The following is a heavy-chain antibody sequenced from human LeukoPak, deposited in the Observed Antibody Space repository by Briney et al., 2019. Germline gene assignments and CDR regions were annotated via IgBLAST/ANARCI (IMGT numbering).Heavy chain of an antibody. V-gene: IGHV4-34*01. Sequence: SETLSLTCAVYGGSFSGYYWSWIRQPPGKGLEWIGEINHSGGTNYNPSLKSRVTISVDTSKNQFSLKLSSVTAADTAVYYCARARGYSYGYYFDYWGQGTLVTVSS. CDR3: ARARGYSYGYYFDY. J-gene: IGHJ4*02. CDR2: INHSGGT. D-gene: IGHD5-18*01. CDR1: GGSFSGYY.